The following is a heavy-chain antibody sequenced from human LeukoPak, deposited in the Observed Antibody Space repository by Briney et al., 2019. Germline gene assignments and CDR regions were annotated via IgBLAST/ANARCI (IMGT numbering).Heavy chain of an antibody. V-gene: IGHV1-8*03. J-gene: IGHJ4*02. CDR2: MNPNSGNT. D-gene: IGHD3-10*01. CDR3: ARGQYYYGSGSGDYFDY. CDR1: GYTFTSYD. Sequence: GASVKVSCKASGYTFTSYDINWVRQATGQGLEWMGWMNPNSGNTGYAQKFQGRVTITRNTSISTVYMELSSLRSEDTAVYYCARGQYYYGSGSGDYFDYWGQGTLVTVSS.